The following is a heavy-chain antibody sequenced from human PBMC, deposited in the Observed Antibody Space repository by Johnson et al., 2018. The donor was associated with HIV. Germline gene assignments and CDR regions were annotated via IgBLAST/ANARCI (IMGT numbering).Heavy chain of an antibody. J-gene: IGHJ3*02. CDR1: GFTFSSYG. D-gene: IGHD3-16*01. V-gene: IGHV3-33*01. CDR2: IWYDGSNK. Sequence: QVQLVESGGGVVQPGRSLRLSCAASGFTFSSYGMHWVRQAPGKGLEWVAVIWYDGSNKYYADSVKGRFTISRDNSKNTLYLQMNSLRAEDTAVYYCARVPGGAGRAGGGAFDIWGQGTLVTVSS. CDR3: ARVPGGAGRAGGGAFDI.